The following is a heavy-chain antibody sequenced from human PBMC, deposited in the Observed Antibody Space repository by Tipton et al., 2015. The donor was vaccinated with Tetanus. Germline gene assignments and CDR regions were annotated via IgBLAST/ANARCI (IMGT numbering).Heavy chain of an antibody. CDR2: ISGTGKYI. CDR1: GFSFSVYS. J-gene: IGHJ6*02. V-gene: IGHV3-21*06. D-gene: IGHD1-14*01. CDR3: ARDHRPTRRCSERYYYYGLDF. Sequence: SLRLSCAASGFSFSVYSITWVRQDPGTGLERDSSISGTGKYIYYADSVKGRFTISRDNAKNSMSLEMNSLRADETAVYYCARDHRPTRRCSERYYYYGLDFGGQGTTVTVSS.